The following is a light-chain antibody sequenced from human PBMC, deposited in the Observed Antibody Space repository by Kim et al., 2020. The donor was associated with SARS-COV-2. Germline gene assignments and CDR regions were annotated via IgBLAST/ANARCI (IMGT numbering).Light chain of an antibody. V-gene: IGLV1-40*01. CDR3: QSYDSSRSGSV. CDR1: SSNIGAGYD. J-gene: IGLJ2*01. Sequence: QAVVTQPPSVSGAPGQRVTISCTGSSSNIGAGYDVHWYQQLPGTAPKLLIYGNSNRPSGVPDRFSGSKSGTSASLAITGLQAEDEADYYCQSYDSSRSGSVFGGGTQLTVL. CDR2: GNS.